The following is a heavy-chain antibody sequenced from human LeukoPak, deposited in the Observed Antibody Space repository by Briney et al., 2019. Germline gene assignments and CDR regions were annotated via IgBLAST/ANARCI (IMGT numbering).Heavy chain of an antibody. CDR3: ARAPYYYGSGSYYVDYYYYYMDV. Sequence: SETLSLSCTVSGGSISSYYWSWIRQPPGKGLEWIGYIYYSGSTNYNPSLKSRVTISVDTSKNQFSLKLSSVTAADTAVYYCARAPYYYGSGSYYVDYYYYYMDVWGKGTTVTISS. J-gene: IGHJ6*03. CDR1: GGSISSYY. D-gene: IGHD3-10*01. CDR2: IYYSGST. V-gene: IGHV4-59*01.